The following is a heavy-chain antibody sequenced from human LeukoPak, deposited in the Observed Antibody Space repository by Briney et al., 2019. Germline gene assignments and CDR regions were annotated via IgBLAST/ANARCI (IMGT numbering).Heavy chain of an antibody. Sequence: SDTLSLTCAVSGYSITSSSWWGWIRQPPGKGLEWIGYIYHSGTTYYNPSLQSRVTMSVDTSKNQFSLKLSSVTAADTAVYYCARGMSAVTTHFDYWGQGTLVTVSS. V-gene: IGHV4-28*03. CDR1: GYSITSSSW. J-gene: IGHJ4*02. CDR3: ARGMSAVTTHFDY. CDR2: IYHSGTT. D-gene: IGHD4-17*01.